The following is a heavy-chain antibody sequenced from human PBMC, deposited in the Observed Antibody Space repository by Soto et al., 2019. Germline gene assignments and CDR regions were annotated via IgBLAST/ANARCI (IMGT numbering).Heavy chain of an antibody. CDR3: ARVTQPYYYDSSGGFLY. V-gene: IGHV1-69*13. D-gene: IGHD3-22*01. CDR1: GGTFISYA. Sequence: RXSVKVSFRASGGTFISYAISWVRQAPGQGLEWMGGIIPIFGTANYAQKFQGRVTITADESTSTAYMELSSLRSEDTAVYYCARVTQPYYYDSSGGFLYWGQGTLVTVSS. CDR2: IIPIFGTA. J-gene: IGHJ4*02.